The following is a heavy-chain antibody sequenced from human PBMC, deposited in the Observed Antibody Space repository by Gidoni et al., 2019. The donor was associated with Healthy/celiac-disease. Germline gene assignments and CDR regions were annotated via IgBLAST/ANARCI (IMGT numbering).Heavy chain of an antibody. CDR3: VKDYYGDYPGVDY. CDR2: ISSNGGST. CDR1: A. J-gene: IGHJ4*02. D-gene: IGHD4-17*01. V-gene: IGHV3-64D*06. Sequence: AMHWVRQAPGKGLEYVSAISSNGGSTYYADSVKGRFTISRDNSKNTLYLQMSSLRAEDTAVYYCVKDYYGDYPGVDYWGQGTLVTVSS.